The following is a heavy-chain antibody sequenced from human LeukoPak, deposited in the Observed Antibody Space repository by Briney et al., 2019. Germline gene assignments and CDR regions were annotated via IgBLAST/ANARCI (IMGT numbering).Heavy chain of an antibody. D-gene: IGHD2-2*02. J-gene: IGHJ5*02. CDR2: IYYSGST. V-gene: IGHV4-39*07. Sequence: PSETLSLTCTVSGGSISSSSYYWGWIRQPPGKGLEWIGSIYYSGSTYYNPSLKSRVTISVDTSKNQFSLKLSSVTAADTAVYYCARGVSDCSSTSCYSGRNWFDPWGQGTLVTVSS. CDR3: ARGVSDCSSTSCYSGRNWFDP. CDR1: GGSISSSSYY.